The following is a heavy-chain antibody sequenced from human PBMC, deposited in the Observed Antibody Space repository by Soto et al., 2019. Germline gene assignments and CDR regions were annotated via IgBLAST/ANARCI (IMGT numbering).Heavy chain of an antibody. CDR3: ARERGIQLWHKGSYYFDY. Sequence: SETLSLTCTVSGGSISSYYWSWIRQPPGKGLEWIGYIYYSGSTNYNPSLKSRVTISVDTSKNQFSLKLSSVTAADTAVYYCARERGIQLWHKGSYYFDYWGQGTLVTVSS. CDR1: GGSISSYY. V-gene: IGHV4-59*01. D-gene: IGHD5-18*01. J-gene: IGHJ4*02. CDR2: IYYSGST.